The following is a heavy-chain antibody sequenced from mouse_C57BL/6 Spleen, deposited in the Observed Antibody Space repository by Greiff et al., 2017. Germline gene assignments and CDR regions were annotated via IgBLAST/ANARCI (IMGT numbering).Heavy chain of an antibody. CDR2: IYPGDGDT. V-gene: IGHV1-82*01. Sequence: VQLQQPGPELVKPGASVKISCKASGYAFSSSWMNWVKQRPGKGLEWIGRIYPGDGDTNYNGKFKGKATLTADKSSSTAYMQLSSLTSEDSAVYFCAITTVVATPFDYWGQGTTLTVSS. D-gene: IGHD1-1*01. CDR1: GYAFSSSW. CDR3: AITTVVATPFDY. J-gene: IGHJ2*01.